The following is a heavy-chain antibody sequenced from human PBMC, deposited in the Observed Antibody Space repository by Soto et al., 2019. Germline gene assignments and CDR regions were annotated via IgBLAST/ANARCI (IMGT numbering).Heavy chain of an antibody. J-gene: IGHJ4*02. CDR3: ARGYDYGMYYFDY. D-gene: IGHD3-16*01. V-gene: IGHV4-34*01. CDR2: INHSGST. CDR1: GGSFSGYY. Sequence: LSXTCAGYGGSFSGYYCSWIRQPPGKGLEWIGEINHSGSTNYNPSLKSRVTISVDTSKNQFSLKLSSVTAADTAVYYCARGYDYGMYYFDYWGQGTLVTAPQ.